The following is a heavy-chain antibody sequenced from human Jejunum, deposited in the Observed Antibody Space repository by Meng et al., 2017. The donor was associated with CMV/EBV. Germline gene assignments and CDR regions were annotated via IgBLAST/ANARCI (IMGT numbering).Heavy chain of an antibody. CDR3: AREEGYTRPHYFDY. Sequence: AYGITFSRYAMTWDRRATGKGLGWVAVIYSDGSTTEYADSVEGRFTISRDNFKNTLYLQMNNLRAEDTAVYYCAREEGYTRPHYFDYWGQGTLVTVSS. CDR2: IYSDGSTT. V-gene: IGHV3-23*03. D-gene: IGHD6-13*01. J-gene: IGHJ4*02. CDR1: GITFSRYA.